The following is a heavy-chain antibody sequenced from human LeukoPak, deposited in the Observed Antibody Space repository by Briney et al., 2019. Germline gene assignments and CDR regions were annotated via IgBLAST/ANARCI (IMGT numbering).Heavy chain of an antibody. Sequence: GRSLRLYCAASGFSFSSYAMHRVRQAPGKGLEWVAVISYDGSNKYYADSVKGRFTISRDNSKNTLYLQMNSLRAEDTAVYYCARDGPHYYDSSGNDWFDPWGQGTLVTVSS. CDR2: ISYDGSNK. V-gene: IGHV3-30-3*01. CDR3: ARDGPHYYDSSGNDWFDP. CDR1: GFSFSSYA. J-gene: IGHJ5*02. D-gene: IGHD3-22*01.